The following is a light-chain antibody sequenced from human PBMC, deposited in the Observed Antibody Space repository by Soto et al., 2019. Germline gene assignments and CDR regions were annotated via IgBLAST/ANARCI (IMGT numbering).Light chain of an antibody. CDR3: QQRSNLPPFT. V-gene: IGKV3-11*01. Sequence: EIVLTQSPATLSLSPGERATLSCRASQNVSTYLAWYQQKPGQAPRLLIYDASNRATGIPARFSGSGSGTDFAHTISSLEPEDFAVYYWQQRSNLPPFTFGQGTRLEIK. J-gene: IGKJ5*01. CDR2: DAS. CDR1: QNVSTY.